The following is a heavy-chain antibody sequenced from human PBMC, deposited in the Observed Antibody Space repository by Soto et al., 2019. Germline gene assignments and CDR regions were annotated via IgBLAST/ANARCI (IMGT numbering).Heavy chain of an antibody. D-gene: IGHD3-10*01. Sequence: GGSLRLSCAASGFTFSSYAMSWVRQAPGKGLEWVSATSGSGGSTYYADSVKGRFTISRDNSKNTLYLQMNSLRAEDTAVYYCAKDQLLWFGESSYYYYGMDVWGQGTTVTVSS. V-gene: IGHV3-23*01. CDR1: GFTFSSYA. J-gene: IGHJ6*02. CDR2: TSGSGGST. CDR3: AKDQLLWFGESSYYYYGMDV.